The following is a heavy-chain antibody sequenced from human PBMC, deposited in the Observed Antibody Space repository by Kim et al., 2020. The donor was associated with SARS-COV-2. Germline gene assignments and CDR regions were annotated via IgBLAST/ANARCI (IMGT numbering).Heavy chain of an antibody. Sequence: SETLSLTCTVSGGSISGYYWSWIRQPPGKGLEGFGYIFNSGGTNNNPPPKSRVTISVDTSKNQSSLKLNSVTAADPAVYYCARQGTMTTYYFDYWGQGTLVTVSS. CDR1: GGSISGYY. D-gene: IGHD4-17*01. CDR3: ARQGTMTTYYFDY. CDR2: IFNSGGT. J-gene: IGHJ4*02. V-gene: IGHV4-59*08.